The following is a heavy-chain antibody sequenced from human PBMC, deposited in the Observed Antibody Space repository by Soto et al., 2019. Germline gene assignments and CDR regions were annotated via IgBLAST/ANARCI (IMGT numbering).Heavy chain of an antibody. CDR3: AREGLYRGDYADTGGMDV. CDR2: IYSGGST. V-gene: IGHV3-53*01. D-gene: IGHD4-17*01. J-gene: IGHJ6*01. CDR1: GFTVSSNY. Sequence: EVQLVESGGGLIQPGGSLRLSCAASGFTVSSNYMSWVRQAPGKGLEWVSVIYSGGSTYYADSVKGRFTISRDNSKDTLYLQRNMLRAEDTAVYYCAREGLYRGDYADTGGMDVWGQWATVTASS.